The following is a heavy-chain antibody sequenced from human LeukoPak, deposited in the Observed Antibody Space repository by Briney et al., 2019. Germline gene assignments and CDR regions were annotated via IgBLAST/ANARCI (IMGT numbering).Heavy chain of an antibody. CDR2: ISSSGSTI. J-gene: IGHJ6*04. D-gene: IGHD3-10*02. V-gene: IGHV3-48*03. CDR1: GFTFSNE. Sequence: GGSLRLSCAASGFTFSNEMNWVRRAPGKGLGWVSYISSSGSTIYYADSVKGRFTISRDNAKNSLYLQMNSLRAEDTAVYYCAELGITMIGGVWGKGTTVTISS. CDR3: AELGITMIGGV.